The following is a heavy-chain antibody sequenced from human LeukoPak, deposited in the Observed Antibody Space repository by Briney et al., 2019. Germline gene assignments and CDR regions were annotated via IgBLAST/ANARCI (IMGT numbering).Heavy chain of an antibody. J-gene: IGHJ3*02. CDR3: ARVIYDSSGFDAFDI. CDR1: GYSFTSYW. Sequence: GESLKISCKGSGYSFTSYWIGWVRQMPGKGLEGMGIIYPGDSDTRYSPSFQGQVTISADKSISTAYLQWSSLKASDTAMYYCARVIYDSSGFDAFDIWGQGTMVTVSS. D-gene: IGHD3-22*01. CDR2: IYPGDSDT. V-gene: IGHV5-51*01.